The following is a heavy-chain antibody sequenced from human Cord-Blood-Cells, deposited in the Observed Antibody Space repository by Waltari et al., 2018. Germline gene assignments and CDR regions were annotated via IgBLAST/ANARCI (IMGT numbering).Heavy chain of an antibody. CDR1: GYPLTDLS. CDR3: ATRAPKWWIFDY. D-gene: IGHD2-15*01. CDR2: FDPEDGET. Sequence: QVQLVQSGAEVKKPGASVKVSCKVSGYPLTDLSMHWVRQAPGKGLEWMGGFDPEDGETIYAQKFQGRVTMTEDTSTDTAYMELSSLRSEDTAVYYCATRAPKWWIFDYWGQGTLVTVSS. V-gene: IGHV1-24*01. J-gene: IGHJ4*02.